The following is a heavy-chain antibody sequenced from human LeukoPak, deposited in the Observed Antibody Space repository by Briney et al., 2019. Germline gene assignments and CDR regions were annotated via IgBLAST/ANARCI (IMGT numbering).Heavy chain of an antibody. CDR2: IYNSGST. Sequence: PSETLSLTCTVSGGSVSSGSYYWSWIRQPPGKGLEWIGYIYNSGSTIYNPSLKSRVTISADTSKNQFSLKLSSVTAADTAVYYCARLTYYDSSGYYFGAFDIWGQGTMVTVSS. V-gene: IGHV4-61*01. CDR1: GGSVSSGSYY. CDR3: ARLTYYDSSGYYFGAFDI. J-gene: IGHJ3*02. D-gene: IGHD3-22*01.